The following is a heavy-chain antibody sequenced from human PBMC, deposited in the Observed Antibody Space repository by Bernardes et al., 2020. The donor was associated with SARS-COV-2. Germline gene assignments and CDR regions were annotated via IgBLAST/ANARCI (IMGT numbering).Heavy chain of an antibody. CDR2: ISSSSSYI. J-gene: IGHJ5*02. V-gene: IGHV3-21*01. D-gene: IGHD3-10*01. CDR3: ARAGRSGSGSYYKVNWFDP. CDR1: VFTFSSYI. Sequence: GSLRLPLAASVFTFSSYIMNWVRPAPGKGLEWVSSISSSSSYIYYADSVKGRFTISRDNAKNSLYLQMNSLRAEDTAVYYCARAGRSGSGSYYKVNWFDPWGQGTLVTVSS.